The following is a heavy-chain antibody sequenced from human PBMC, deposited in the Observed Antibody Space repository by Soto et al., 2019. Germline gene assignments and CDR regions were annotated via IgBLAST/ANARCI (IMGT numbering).Heavy chain of an antibody. V-gene: IGHV4-34*02. CDR2: INHSGST. J-gene: IGHJ4*02. D-gene: IGHD5-12*01. CDR1: GGSFSGYY. CDR3: ARGRWLRQSFDY. Sequence: QVQLEQWGAGLLKPSETLSLTCAVYGGSFSGYYWSWIRQPPGTGLEWFGEINHSGSTNYNPSLKIRVTLSVDTSNNQFSLNLYSVPAADTAVYYCARGRWLRQSFDYWGQGTLVTVSS.